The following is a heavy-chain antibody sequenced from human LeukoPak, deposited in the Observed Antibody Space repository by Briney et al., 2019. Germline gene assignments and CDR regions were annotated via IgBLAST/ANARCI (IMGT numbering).Heavy chain of an antibody. J-gene: IGHJ4*02. CDR2: IYSGGST. V-gene: IGHV3-23*03. D-gene: IGHD2-2*01. Sequence: GGSLRLSCAASGFTFSSYAMSWVRQAPGKGLEWVSVIYSGGSTYYADSVKGRFTISRDNSKNTLYLQMNSLRAEDTAVYYCAKDRRVVVPAAIWYFDYWGQGTLVTVSS. CDR3: AKDRRVVVPAAIWYFDY. CDR1: GFTFSSYA.